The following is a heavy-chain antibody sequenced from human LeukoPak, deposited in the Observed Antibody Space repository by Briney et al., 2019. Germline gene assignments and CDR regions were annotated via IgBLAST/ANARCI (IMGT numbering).Heavy chain of an antibody. Sequence: ASVKVSCKASGYTFTGYYMHWVRQAPGQGLEWMGWINPNSGGTNYAQKFQGRVTITRDTSISTAYMELSRLRSDDTAAYYCATGSSSWYGNFDYWGQGTLVTVSS. J-gene: IGHJ4*02. V-gene: IGHV1-2*02. CDR1: GYTFTGYY. CDR3: ATGSSSWYGNFDY. D-gene: IGHD6-13*01. CDR2: INPNSGGT.